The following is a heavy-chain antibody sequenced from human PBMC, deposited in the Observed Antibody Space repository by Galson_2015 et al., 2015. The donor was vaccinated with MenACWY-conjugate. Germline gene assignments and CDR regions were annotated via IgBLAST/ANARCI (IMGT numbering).Heavy chain of an antibody. CDR3: AREETTFKSVFCSSGNCPGGGFDS. J-gene: IGHJ4*02. D-gene: IGHD2-15*01. CDR1: GGSISSTTYY. V-gene: IGHV4-39*07. CDR2: VYYSGGT. Sequence: ETLSLTCTVSGGSISSTTYYWRWIRQRPGKGLERVASVYYSGGTYSNPSLKGRVTMVVDMSKNQFSLKLRFWTAADTAVYYCAREETTFKSVFCSSGNCPGGGFDSWAQGTLITVSS.